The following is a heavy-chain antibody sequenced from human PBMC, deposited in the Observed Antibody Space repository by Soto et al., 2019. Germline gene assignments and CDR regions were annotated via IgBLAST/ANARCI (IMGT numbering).Heavy chain of an antibody. CDR1: GYSFSSYG. V-gene: IGHV1-18*01. J-gene: IGHJ4*02. D-gene: IGHD3-22*01. CDR3: ARDRLRGYDSSGFYS. CDR2: INTYNGNR. Sequence: VQLVQSGAELRKPGASVKVSCKASGYSFSSYGINWVRQAPGQGLEWMGWINTYNGNRNYAQKFEDRVTMTTATSTNTVYMELWSLKSDDTAIYYCARDRLRGYDSSGFYSWGQGTLVTVSS.